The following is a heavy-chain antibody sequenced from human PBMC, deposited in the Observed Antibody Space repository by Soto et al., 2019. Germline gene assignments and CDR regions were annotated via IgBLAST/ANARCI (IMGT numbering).Heavy chain of an antibody. V-gene: IGHV4-61*01. CDR3: ASLYCTNAGCYQTHYYYYYGLDV. J-gene: IGHJ6*02. D-gene: IGHD2-8*01. Sequence: SETLSLTCTVSGGSVSRSSHYWSWIRQPPGKGLEWIGYIYYSGSTNYNPSLKSRVTISVDTSKNQFSLKLSSVTAADTAVYYCASLYCTNAGCYQTHYYYYYGLDVWGQGTTVTVSS. CDR2: IYYSGST. CDR1: GGSVSRSSHY.